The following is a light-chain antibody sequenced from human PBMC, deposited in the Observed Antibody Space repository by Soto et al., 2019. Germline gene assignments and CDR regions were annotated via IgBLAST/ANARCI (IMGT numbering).Light chain of an antibody. CDR2: TTN. J-gene: IGLJ2*01. CDR3: LLYYGGAHLV. V-gene: IGLV7-43*01. Sequence: QAVVTQEPSLTVSPGGTGTLTCASNTGAVTSGNYPSWFQQKPGQPPRTLIYTTNSRHSWTPARFSGSLLGGKATLTLSGVQPEDEADYYCLLYYGGAHLVFGGGTKLTVL. CDR1: TGAVTSGNY.